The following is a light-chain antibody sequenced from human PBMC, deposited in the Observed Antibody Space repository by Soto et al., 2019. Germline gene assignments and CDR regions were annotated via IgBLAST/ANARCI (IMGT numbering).Light chain of an antibody. J-gene: IGKJ5*01. CDR3: QQLHSYPPT. Sequence: IQLTQSPSSLSASVGDRVAITRRASQGISSYLSWYQQKPGKAPKLLIFPASTLESGVPSRFSGSGSGTEFTLTISSLQPADFATYHFQQLHSYPPTFGQGKRLEIK. CDR2: PAS. CDR1: QGISSY. V-gene: IGKV1-9*01.